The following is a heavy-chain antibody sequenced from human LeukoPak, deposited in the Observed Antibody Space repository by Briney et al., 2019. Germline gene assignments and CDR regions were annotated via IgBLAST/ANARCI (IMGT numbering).Heavy chain of an antibody. CDR3: ARDPTSYYDFWSGYYDQNGMDV. CDR2: IWYDGSNK. CDR1: GFTFSSYG. J-gene: IGHJ6*02. V-gene: IGHV3-33*01. D-gene: IGHD3-3*01. Sequence: GGSLRLSCAASGFTFSSYGMHWVRQAPGKGLEWVAVIWYDGSNKYYADSVKGRFTISRDNSKNTLYLQMNSLRAEDTAVYYCARDPTSYYDFWSGYYDQNGMDVWGQGTTVTVS.